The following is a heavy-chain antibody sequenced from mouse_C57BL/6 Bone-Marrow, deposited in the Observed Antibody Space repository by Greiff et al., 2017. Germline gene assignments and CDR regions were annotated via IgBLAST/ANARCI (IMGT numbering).Heavy chain of an antibody. CDR2: INPSSGYT. Sequence: QVQLKQSGAELAKPGASVKLSCKASGYTFTSYWMHWVKQRPGQGLEWIGYINPSSGYTKYNQKFKDKATLTADKSSSTAYMQLSSLTYEDSAVYYCAREPYGNYEGFAYWGQGTLVTVSA. CDR3: AREPYGNYEGFAY. CDR1: GYTFTSYW. V-gene: IGHV1-7*01. J-gene: IGHJ3*01. D-gene: IGHD2-1*01.